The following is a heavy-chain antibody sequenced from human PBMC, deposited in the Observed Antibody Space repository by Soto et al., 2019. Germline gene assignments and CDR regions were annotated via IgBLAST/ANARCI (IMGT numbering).Heavy chain of an antibody. D-gene: IGHD2-15*01. CDR2: INAGNGNT. Sequence: GASVKVSCKSSGYIFTDYAMHWVRQAPGQRLEWMGWINAGNGNTKYSQKFQGRVTITSDTSASTAYMELSSLRSEDTAVYYCAMGYCSGGGCHSGKAYYSYYYGMDVWGQGTSVTVSS. CDR3: AMGYCSGGGCHSGKAYYSYYYGMDV. CDR1: GYIFTDYA. J-gene: IGHJ6*02. V-gene: IGHV1-3*01.